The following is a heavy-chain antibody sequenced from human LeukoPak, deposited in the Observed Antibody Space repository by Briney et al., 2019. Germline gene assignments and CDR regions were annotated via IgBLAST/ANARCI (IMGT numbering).Heavy chain of an antibody. CDR2: ISSSSSYI. D-gene: IGHD5-18*01. CDR1: GFTFSSYS. CDR3: ARVGGGYSYGPNDY. J-gene: IGHJ4*02. Sequence: GGSLRLSCAASGFTFSSYSMNWVRQAPGKGLEWVSSISSSSSYIYYADSVKGRFTIFRDNAKHSLYLQMNSLRADDTAVYYCARVGGGYSYGPNDYWGQGTLVTVSS. V-gene: IGHV3-21*01.